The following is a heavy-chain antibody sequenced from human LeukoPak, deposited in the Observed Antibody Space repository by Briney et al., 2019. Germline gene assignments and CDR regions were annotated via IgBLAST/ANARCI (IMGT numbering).Heavy chain of an antibody. CDR1: GYTFTSYY. CDR3: ARGYYDSSSTPWLFDY. Sequence: ASVKVSCKASGYTFTSYYMHWVRQAPGQGLEWMGIINPSGGSTSYAQKFQGRVTMTRDTSTSTVYMELSSLRSEDTAVYYCARGYYDSSSTPWLFDYWGQGTLVTVSS. CDR2: INPSGGST. V-gene: IGHV1-46*01. J-gene: IGHJ4*02. D-gene: IGHD3-22*01.